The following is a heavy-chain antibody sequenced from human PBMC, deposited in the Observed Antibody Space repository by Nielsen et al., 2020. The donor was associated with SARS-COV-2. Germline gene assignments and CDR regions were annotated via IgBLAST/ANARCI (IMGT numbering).Heavy chain of an antibody. CDR2: INHSGST. J-gene: IGHJ4*02. CDR3: ARGVRKGAAAGNYFDY. Sequence: SETLSLTCAVYGGSFSGYYRSWIRQPPGKGLEWIGEINHSGSTNYNPSLKSRVTISVDTSKNQFSLKLSSVTAADTAVYYCARGVRKGAAAGNYFDYWGQGTLVTVSS. CDR1: GGSFSGYY. D-gene: IGHD6-13*01. V-gene: IGHV4-34*01.